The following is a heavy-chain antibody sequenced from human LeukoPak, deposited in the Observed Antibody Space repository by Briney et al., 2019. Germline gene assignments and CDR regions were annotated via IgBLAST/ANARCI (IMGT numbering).Heavy chain of an antibody. CDR3: AREHGYGDYVWY. CDR1: GGSISRSSNY. J-gene: IGHJ4*02. V-gene: IGHV4-39*07. D-gene: IGHD4-17*01. CDR2: IYYSGST. Sequence: SETLSLTCTVSGGSISRSSNYWGWIRQPPGKGLEWIGSIYYSGSTYYNPSLKSRVTISVDTSKNQFSLKLSSVTAADTAVYYCAREHGYGDYVWYWGQGTLVTVSS.